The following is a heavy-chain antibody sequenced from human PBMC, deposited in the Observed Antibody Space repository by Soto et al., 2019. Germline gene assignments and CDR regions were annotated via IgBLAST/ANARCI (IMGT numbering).Heavy chain of an antibody. J-gene: IGHJ4*02. V-gene: IGHV4-59*08. CDR3: ARQTMGYCSSTSCYASPFDY. CDR2: IYYSGST. D-gene: IGHD2-2*01. Sequence: SETLSLTCTVSGGSISGYYWSWIRQPPGKGLEWIGYIYYSGSTNYNPSLKSRVTISVDTSKNQFSLKLSSVTAADTAVYYCARQTMGYCSSTSCYASPFDYWGQGTLVTVSS. CDR1: GGSISGYY.